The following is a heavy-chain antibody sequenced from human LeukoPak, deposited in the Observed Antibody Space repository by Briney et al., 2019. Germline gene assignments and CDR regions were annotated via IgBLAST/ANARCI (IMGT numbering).Heavy chain of an antibody. CDR2: IRYDGSNK. CDR3: AKGSGGSGSYYNSLDY. D-gene: IGHD3-10*01. CDR1: GFTFSSYG. V-gene: IGHV3-30*02. J-gene: IGHJ4*02. Sequence: GGSLRLSCAASGFTFSSYGMHWVRQAPGKGLEWVAFIRYDGSNKYYADSVKGRFTISRDNSKNTLYLQMNSLRAEDTAVYYCAKGSGGSGSYYNSLDYWGQGTLVTVSS.